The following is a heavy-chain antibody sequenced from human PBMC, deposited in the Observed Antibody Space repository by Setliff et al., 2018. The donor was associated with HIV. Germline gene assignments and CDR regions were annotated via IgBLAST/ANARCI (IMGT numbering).Heavy chain of an antibody. CDR2: INPNSGGT. V-gene: IGHV1-2*06. CDR3: AKGQGPVDY. CDR1: GGTFSSYG. Sequence: ASVKVSCKASGGTFSSYGISWVRQAPGQGLEWMGRINPNSGGTNCAQKCQGRVTMTRDTSISTAYMELSRLRSDDTAVYYCAKGQGPVDYWGQGTLVTSPQ. J-gene: IGHJ4*02.